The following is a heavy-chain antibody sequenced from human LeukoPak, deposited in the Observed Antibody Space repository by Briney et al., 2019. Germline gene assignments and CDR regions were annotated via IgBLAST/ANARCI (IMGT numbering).Heavy chain of an antibody. Sequence: PGRSLRLSCGASGFKFDVYAVHWVRQTPGEGLQWVSGLSWRWGGKGYEESVKGRFTISRDNAQNSLFLDMHTVRSEDTAIYYSAKGQYSGYDSQPDDWGQATLVTVSS. CDR3: AKGQYSGYDSQPDD. J-gene: IGHJ4*02. CDR2: LSWRWGGK. D-gene: IGHD5-12*01. CDR1: GFKFDVYA. V-gene: IGHV3-9*01.